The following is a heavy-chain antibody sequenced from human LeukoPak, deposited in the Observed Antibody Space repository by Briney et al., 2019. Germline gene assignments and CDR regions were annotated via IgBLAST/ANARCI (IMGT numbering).Heavy chain of an antibody. D-gene: IGHD3-22*01. Sequence: ASVKVSCKASGGTFSSYAISWVRQAPGQGLEWMGGIIPIFGTANYAQKFQGRVTITADRSTSTAYMELSSLRSEDTAVYYCARRVPNDSSGYYYRGQFDPWGQGTLVTVSS. V-gene: IGHV1-69*06. CDR1: GGTFSSYA. CDR3: ARRVPNDSSGYYYRGQFDP. J-gene: IGHJ5*02. CDR2: IIPIFGTA.